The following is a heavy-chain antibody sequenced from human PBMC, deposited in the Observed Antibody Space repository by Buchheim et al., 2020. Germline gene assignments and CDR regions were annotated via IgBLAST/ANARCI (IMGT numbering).Heavy chain of an antibody. CDR1: GFTFSTYA. CDR3: AKRSLSGGQTIDY. V-gene: IGHV3-23*01. D-gene: IGHD1-26*01. Sequence: EVQLLDSGGGLVQPGGSLRLSCAASGFTFSTYAMTWVRQVPGEGLEWVSGISGCGDSTYYAGSVKGRFPIPRENSKNKLYLQMNSLRADDTAVYYCAKRSLSGGQTIDYWGQGTL. J-gene: IGHJ4*02. CDR2: ISGCGDST.